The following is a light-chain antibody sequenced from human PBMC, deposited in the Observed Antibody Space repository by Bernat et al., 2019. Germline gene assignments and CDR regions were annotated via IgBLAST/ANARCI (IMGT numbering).Light chain of an antibody. CDR1: QSLLHSNGYKY. CDR3: MQVLETPFT. CDR2: LTS. Sequence: EIVVTQSPVSLSVTPGEPASISCRSTQSLLHSNGYKYLDWYVQKPGQSPQLLIYLTSIRASGVTDRFSGSGSGTDFTLTFSRVEADDVGVYYCMQVLETPFTFGPGTRVDIK. V-gene: IGKV2-28*01. J-gene: IGKJ3*01.